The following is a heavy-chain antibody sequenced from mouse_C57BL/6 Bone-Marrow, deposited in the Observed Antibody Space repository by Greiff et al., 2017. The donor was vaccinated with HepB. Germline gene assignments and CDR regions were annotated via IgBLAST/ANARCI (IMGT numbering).Heavy chain of an antibody. CDR3: ARSQDFDY. Sequence: VPLQQSGAELAKPGDSVKLSCKASGYTFTSYWMHWVKQRPGQGLEWIGYINPSSGYTKYNQKFKDKATLTANKSSSTADMQLSSLTNEDSAVYYCARSQDFDYWGQGTTLTVSS. D-gene: IGHD3-2*02. CDR1: GYTFTSYW. CDR2: INPSSGYT. J-gene: IGHJ2*01. V-gene: IGHV1-7*01.